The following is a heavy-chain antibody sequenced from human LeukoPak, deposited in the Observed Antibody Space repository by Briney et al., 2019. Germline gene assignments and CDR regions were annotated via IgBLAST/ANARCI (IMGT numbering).Heavy chain of an antibody. J-gene: IGHJ6*02. CDR3: ARTKGPPVGYYYYGMDV. CDR2: IKQDGSEK. Sequence: HPGGSVRLSCAASGFTFSSYWMSWVRQAPGKGLEWVANIKQDGSEKYYVDSVKGRFTISRDNAKNSLYLQMNSLRAEDTAVYYCARTKGPPVGYYYYGMDVWGQGTTVTVSS. CDR1: GFTFSSYW. V-gene: IGHV3-7*03.